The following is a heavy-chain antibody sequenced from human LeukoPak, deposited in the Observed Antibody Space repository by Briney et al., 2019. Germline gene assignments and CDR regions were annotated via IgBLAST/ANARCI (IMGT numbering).Heavy chain of an antibody. Sequence: GGSLRLSCAASGFTFSSYGMHWVRQAPGKGLEWVAVISYDGSNKYYADSVKGRFTISRDNSKNTLYLQMNSLRVEDTAVYYCAKPRGWRGWCDAFDIWGQGTMVTVSS. CDR1: GFTFSSYG. J-gene: IGHJ3*02. CDR2: ISYDGSNK. V-gene: IGHV3-30*18. D-gene: IGHD6-19*01. CDR3: AKPRGWRGWCDAFDI.